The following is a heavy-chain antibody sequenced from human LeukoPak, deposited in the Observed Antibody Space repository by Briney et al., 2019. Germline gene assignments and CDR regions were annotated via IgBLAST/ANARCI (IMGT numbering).Heavy chain of an antibody. Sequence: GGSLRLSCAASGFVFSTYWMTWVRQAPGKGLEWVANINLDGTEEHYVDSSLKGRFTISRDNAKNSLYLQMTSLRVEGTAVHYCASGRHDFLHWGQGTLVTVSS. CDR2: INLDGTEE. CDR3: ASGRHDFLH. D-gene: IGHD3/OR15-3a*01. V-gene: IGHV3-7*01. J-gene: IGHJ4*02. CDR1: GFVFSTYW.